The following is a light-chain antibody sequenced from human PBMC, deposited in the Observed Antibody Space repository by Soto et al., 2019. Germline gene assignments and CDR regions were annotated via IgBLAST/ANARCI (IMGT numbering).Light chain of an antibody. CDR1: QDIGND. CDR2: SAS. CDR3: LQVNSFPRT. V-gene: IGKV1-16*01. Sequence: DIQMTQSPSSLSASVGDRVTVTCRASQDIGNDLAWFQQKPGKAPQYLIQSASTLASGVPSRFSGSGSGTDFILTINNLQPEDVATYYCLQVNSFPRTFGQGTKVDIK. J-gene: IGKJ1*01.